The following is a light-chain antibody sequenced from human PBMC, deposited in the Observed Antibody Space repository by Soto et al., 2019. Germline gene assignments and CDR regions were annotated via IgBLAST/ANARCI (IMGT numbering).Light chain of an antibody. CDR2: GAS. J-gene: IGKJ1*01. CDR3: QQYGSSPWT. Sequence: EIVLTQSPGTLSLSPGERATLSCRASQSVSSSYLAWYQQKPGQAPRLLIYGASSRATGITDRFSGSGSGTAFSLTISRLEPEDFAVYYCQQYGSSPWTFGQGIKVEMK. V-gene: IGKV3-20*01. CDR1: QSVSSSY.